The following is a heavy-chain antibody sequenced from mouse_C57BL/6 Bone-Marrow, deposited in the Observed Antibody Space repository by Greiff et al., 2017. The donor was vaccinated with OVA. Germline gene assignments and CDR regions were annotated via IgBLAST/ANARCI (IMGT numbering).Heavy chain of an antibody. D-gene: IGHD1-1*01. Sequence: VQVVESGPGLVQPSQSLSITCTASGFSLTGYGVHWVRQSPGQGLEWLGVIWRGGGTDSNAAFMSRLSITKDNSKSPVVYKMNSLHADDPAIYYCAKIITTVVPYYCAMDYWGQGTSVTVSS. CDR2: IWRGGGT. CDR1: GFSLTGYG. CDR3: AKIITTVVPYYCAMDY. J-gene: IGHJ4*01. V-gene: IGHV2-5*01.